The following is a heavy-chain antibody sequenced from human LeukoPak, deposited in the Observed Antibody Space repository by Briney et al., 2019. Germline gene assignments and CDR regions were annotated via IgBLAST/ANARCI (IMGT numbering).Heavy chain of an antibody. CDR3: ARGEQWLNFDY. V-gene: IGHV7-4-1*02. CDR2: INTNTGNP. J-gene: IGHJ4*02. Sequence: ASVKVSCKASGYTFTTYPMNWVRQAPGQGLEWMGWINTNTGNPTYAQGFTGRFVFSLDTSVSTAYLQISSLKAEDTAVYYCARGEQWLNFDYWGQGTLVTVSS. D-gene: IGHD6-19*01. CDR1: GYTFTTYP.